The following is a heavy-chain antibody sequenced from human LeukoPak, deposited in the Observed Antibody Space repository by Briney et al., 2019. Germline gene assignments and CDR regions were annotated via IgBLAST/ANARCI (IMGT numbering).Heavy chain of an antibody. CDR3: ARDPSGGYGADY. V-gene: IGHV4-4*07. CDR1: GDSISSYY. CDR2: IYITGST. J-gene: IGHJ4*02. D-gene: IGHD5-12*01. Sequence: PSETLSLTCTVSGDSISSYYWSWIRQRAGQGLQWMGRIYITGSTTYNPSLKSRVTMSLDTAKNQFSLNLSSVTAADTAVYYCARDPSGGYGADYWGQGTLVTVSS.